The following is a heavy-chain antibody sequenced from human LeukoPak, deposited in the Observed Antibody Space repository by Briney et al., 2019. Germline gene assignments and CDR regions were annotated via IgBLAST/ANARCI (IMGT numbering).Heavy chain of an antibody. V-gene: IGHV1-8*01. J-gene: IGHJ6*03. CDR3: ARGVGSSRPYYYYYYMDV. CDR2: MNPNSGNT. CDR1: VYTFTSYD. Sequence: ASVKVSCKSSVYTFTSYDINWVRQATGQWLEWMGWMNPNSGNTGYAQKFQGRGTMTRSTSISTAYMELSSLRSEDTAVYYCARGVGSSRPYYYYYYMDVWGKGTTVTVSS. D-gene: IGHD6-6*01.